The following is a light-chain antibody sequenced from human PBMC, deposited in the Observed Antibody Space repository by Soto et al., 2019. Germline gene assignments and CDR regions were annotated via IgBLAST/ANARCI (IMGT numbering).Light chain of an antibody. J-gene: IGKJ1*01. CDR1: QSVSSSY. Sequence: EIVLTQSPGTLSLSPGERATLSCRASQSVSSSYLAWYQQKPGQAPSLLIYDATHRATGIPARFSGSGSGTDFTLTIRSLEPEDFAVYYCQQYGSSPSWTFGQGTTGDIK. CDR3: QQYGSSPSWT. V-gene: IGKV3-20*01. CDR2: DAT.